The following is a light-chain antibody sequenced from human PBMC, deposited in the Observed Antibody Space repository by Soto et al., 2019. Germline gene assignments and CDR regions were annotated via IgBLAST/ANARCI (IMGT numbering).Light chain of an antibody. CDR1: QSVLYSSNNKNY. CDR3: QQYYSTPLT. V-gene: IGKV4-1*01. J-gene: IGKJ5*01. Sequence: DIVMTQSPDSLAVSLGERATINCMSSQSVLYSSNNKNYLAWYQQKPGQPPKLLIYWASTRESGVPDRFSGSGSGTDFTLTISSLQAEDVAVYYCQQYYSTPLTFGQGTRLEIK. CDR2: WAS.